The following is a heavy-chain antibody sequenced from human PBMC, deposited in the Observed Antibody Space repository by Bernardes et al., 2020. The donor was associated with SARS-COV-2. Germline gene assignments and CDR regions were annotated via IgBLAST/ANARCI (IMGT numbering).Heavy chain of an antibody. CDR1: GRSISGHY. V-gene: IGHV4-59*11. J-gene: IGHJ6*02. D-gene: IGHD2-8*01. Sequence: SEPLSLTCTVSGRSISGHYWSWIRPPPGKGLEWIGYIYYSGSTNYNPSVKSRVTISLDRSKNEISLKLRSATAADAGVYYCARLRADCTNGICQHHYFDGMDVWGQGTTVTVSS. CDR2: IYYSGST. CDR3: ARLRADCTNGICQHHYFDGMDV.